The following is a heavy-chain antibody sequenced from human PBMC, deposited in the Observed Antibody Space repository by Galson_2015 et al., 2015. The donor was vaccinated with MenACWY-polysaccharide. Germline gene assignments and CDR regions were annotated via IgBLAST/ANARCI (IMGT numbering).Heavy chain of an antibody. V-gene: IGHV3-30*19. CDR1: GFTFSSYG. Sequence: SLRLSCAASGFTFSSYGMHWVRQAPGKGLEWVAVISYDGSNKYYADSVKGRFTISRDNSKNTLYLQMNSLRAEDTAVYYCARDPEAMGYFDYWGQGTLVTVSS. D-gene: IGHD5-18*01. CDR3: ARDPEAMGYFDY. CDR2: ISYDGSNK. J-gene: IGHJ4*02.